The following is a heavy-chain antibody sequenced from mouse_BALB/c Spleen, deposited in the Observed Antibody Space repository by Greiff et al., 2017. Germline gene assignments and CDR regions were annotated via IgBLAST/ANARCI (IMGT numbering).Heavy chain of an antibody. CDR1: GDSITSGY. Sequence: DVKLQESGPSLVKPSQTLSLTCSVTGDSITSGYWNWIRKFPGNKLEYMGYISYSGSTYYNPSLKSRISITRDTSKNQYYLQLNSVTTEDTATYYCARDYYGSSPFAYWGQGTLVTVSA. D-gene: IGHD1-1*01. J-gene: IGHJ3*01. V-gene: IGHV3-8*02. CDR3: ARDYYGSSPFAY. CDR2: ISYSGST.